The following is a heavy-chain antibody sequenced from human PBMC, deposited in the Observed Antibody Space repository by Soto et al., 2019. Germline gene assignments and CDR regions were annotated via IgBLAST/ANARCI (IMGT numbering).Heavy chain of an antibody. Sequence: GASVKVSCKASGYSLTPYAIHWVLQAPGQRLEWMGWIDSGNGDTIYSQNFQDRVTITWDTSASAAYMELSSLRSEDTAVYYCARDAYYDFWGKRWFDPWGQGTLVTVSS. V-gene: IGHV1-3*01. CDR3: ARDAYYDFWGKRWFDP. J-gene: IGHJ5*02. CDR2: IDSGNGDT. CDR1: GYSLTPYA. D-gene: IGHD3-3*01.